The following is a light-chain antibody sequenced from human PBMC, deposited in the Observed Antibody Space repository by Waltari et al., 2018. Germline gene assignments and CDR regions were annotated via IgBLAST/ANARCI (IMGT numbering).Light chain of an antibody. CDR1: QSISNW. CDR2: KAS. Sequence: DIQLTQSPSTLSASVGDRVTITCQASQSISNWLAWFQQKPGKAPNLLIYKASSLESGVPSRFSGSGSGTEFALTISSLQPDDSATYYCQQYNSYPYTFGQGTKLEIK. J-gene: IGKJ2*01. V-gene: IGKV1-5*03. CDR3: QQYNSYPYT.